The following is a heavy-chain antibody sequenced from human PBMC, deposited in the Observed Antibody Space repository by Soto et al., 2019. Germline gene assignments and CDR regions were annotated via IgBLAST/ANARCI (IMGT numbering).Heavy chain of an antibody. CDR2: INHSGST. V-gene: IGHV4-34*01. Sequence: QVQLQQWGAGLLKPSETLSLTCAVYGGSFSGYYWGWIRQPPGKGLEWIGEINHSGSTNYNPSLKSRVTISVDTSKNQFSLKLSSVTAADTAVYYCARGRIAAAGNFDYWGQGTLVTVSS. CDR3: ARGRIAAAGNFDY. CDR1: GGSFSGYY. D-gene: IGHD6-13*01. J-gene: IGHJ4*02.